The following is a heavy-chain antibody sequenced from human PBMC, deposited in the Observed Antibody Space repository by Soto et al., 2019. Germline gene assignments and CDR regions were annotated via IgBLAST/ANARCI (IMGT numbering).Heavy chain of an antibody. CDR1: GFTFSSYW. V-gene: IGHV3-74*01. CDR2: IKGDGSSM. D-gene: IGHD3-22*01. Sequence: EVQLVESGGGLVQPGGSLRLSCAASGFTFSSYWMHWVRQVPGKGLVWVSRIKGDGSSMNYADSVKGRFTISRDNAKNTLYVQMNSLTAEDSAGDYCGRVIRNYYGVDVWGQGTTVTVSS. J-gene: IGHJ6*02. CDR3: GRVIRNYYGVDV.